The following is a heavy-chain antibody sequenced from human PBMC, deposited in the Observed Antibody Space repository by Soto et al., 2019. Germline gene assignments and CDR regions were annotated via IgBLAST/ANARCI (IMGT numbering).Heavy chain of an antibody. D-gene: IGHD3-22*01. CDR2: IYYSGST. CDR1: GGSISSYY. CDR3: ARVGGTYYYDSSGPFDY. V-gene: IGHV4-59*01. J-gene: IGHJ4*02. Sequence: SETLSLTCTVSGGSISSYYWSWIRQPPGKGLEWIGYIYYSGSTNYNPSPKSRVTISVDTSKNQFSLKLSSVTAADTAVYYCARVGGTYYYDSSGPFDYWGQGTLVTVSS.